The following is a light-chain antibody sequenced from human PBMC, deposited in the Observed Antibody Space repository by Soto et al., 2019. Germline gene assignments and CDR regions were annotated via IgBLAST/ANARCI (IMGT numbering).Light chain of an antibody. Sequence: EVVLTQSPATLSVSPGDRATLSCRASQSVSRNLAWYQQKPGQAPRLLIYGASTRATGVPARFSGSGSATEFTLSISSLQSEDVAVYYCQQYYITRWTFGQGTKVEIK. CDR3: QQYYITRWT. V-gene: IGKV3-15*01. J-gene: IGKJ1*01. CDR2: GAS. CDR1: QSVSRN.